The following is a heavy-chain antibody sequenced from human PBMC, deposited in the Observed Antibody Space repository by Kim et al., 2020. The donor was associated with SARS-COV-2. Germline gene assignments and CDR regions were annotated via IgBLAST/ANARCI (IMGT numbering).Heavy chain of an antibody. V-gene: IGHV1-2*02. D-gene: IGHD1-26*01. J-gene: IGHJ4*02. CDR2: INPNSGGT. CDR3: ARVSRTLGAPYYFDY. Sequence: ASVKVSCKASGYTFTGYYMHWVRQAPGQGLEWMGWINPNSGGTNYAQKFQGRVTMTRDTSISTAYMELSRLRSDDTAVYYCARVSRTLGAPYYFDYWGQGTLVTVSS. CDR1: GYTFTGYY.